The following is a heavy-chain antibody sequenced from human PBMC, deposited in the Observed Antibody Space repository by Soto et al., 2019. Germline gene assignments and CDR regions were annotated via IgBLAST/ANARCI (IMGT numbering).Heavy chain of an antibody. CDR3: ARGPYDFWSGYIADAFDV. D-gene: IGHD3-3*01. V-gene: IGHV3-7*01. CDR1: GFTFSGYW. CDR2: IKHDGSVQ. J-gene: IGHJ3*01. Sequence: GGSLRLSCEASGFTFSGYWMSWVRQAPGKGLEWVADIKHDGSVQYYVDSVKGRFTISRDNSKNTLYLQMNSLRPEDTALFYCARGPYDFWSGYIADAFDVWGQGTMVTVSS.